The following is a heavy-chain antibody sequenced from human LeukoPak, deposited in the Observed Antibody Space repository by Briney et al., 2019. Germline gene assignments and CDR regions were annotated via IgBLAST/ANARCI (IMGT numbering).Heavy chain of an antibody. J-gene: IGHJ5*02. D-gene: IGHD3-9*01. Sequence: HRASVKVSCKASGYTFSSYGLSWVRQAPGQGLEWMGWVSGDNDDTNYAQKFKGRLTVTTDTSTSTAYMELRGLRSDDTAVYYCARDWEILTGIDCFDPWGQGTVVIVSS. CDR3: ARDWEILTGIDCFDP. V-gene: IGHV1-18*01. CDR1: GYTFSSYG. CDR2: VSGDNDDT.